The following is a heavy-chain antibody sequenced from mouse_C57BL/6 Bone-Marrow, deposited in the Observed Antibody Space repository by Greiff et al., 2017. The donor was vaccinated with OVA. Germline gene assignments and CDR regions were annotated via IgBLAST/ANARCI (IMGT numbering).Heavy chain of an antibody. CDR3: ATLANWVGVYYFDY. CDR1: GYTFTSYG. V-gene: IGHV1-81*01. D-gene: IGHD4-1*01. CDR2: FYPRSGNP. Sequence: QVQLKQSGAELARPGASVKLSCKASGYTFTSYGISWVKQSTGQGLEWIGEFYPRSGNPYYNEKFKGKATLTADKSSSTAYMELLSLTSEDSAVYFCATLANWVGVYYFDYWGQGTTLTVSS. J-gene: IGHJ2*01.